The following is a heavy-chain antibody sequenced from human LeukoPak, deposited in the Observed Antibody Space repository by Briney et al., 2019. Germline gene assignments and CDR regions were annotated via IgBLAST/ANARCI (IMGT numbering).Heavy chain of an antibody. J-gene: IGHJ5*02. CDR1: GYTFTSCY. D-gene: IGHD6-13*01. CDR3: ARESDSSAAASGNWFDP. V-gene: IGHV1-46*01. Sequence: GASVKVSCKASGYTFTSCYMHWVRQAPGQGLEWMGIINPSGGSTSYAQKFQGRVTMTRDMSTSTVYMELSSLRSEDTAVYYCARESDSSAAASGNWFDPWGQGTLVTVSS. CDR2: INPSGGST.